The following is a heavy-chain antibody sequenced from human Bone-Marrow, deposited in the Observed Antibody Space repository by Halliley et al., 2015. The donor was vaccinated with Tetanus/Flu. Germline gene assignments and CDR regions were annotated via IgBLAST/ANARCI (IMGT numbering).Heavy chain of an antibody. Sequence: LSLTCAASGFTVSSYYMSWVRQAPGKGLEWVSVIHSAGSTYYADSVKGRFTISRDNSKNTLNLQMNSLRVQDTAVYYCARGGPTYYANSGSDFDYWGQGTLVTVSP. V-gene: IGHV3-53*01. CDR3: ARGGPTYYANSGSDFDY. J-gene: IGHJ4*02. D-gene: IGHD3-22*01. CDR2: IHSAGST. CDR1: GFTVSSYY.